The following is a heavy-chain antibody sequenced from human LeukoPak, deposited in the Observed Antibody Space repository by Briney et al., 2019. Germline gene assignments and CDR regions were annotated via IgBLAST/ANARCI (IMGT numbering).Heavy chain of an antibody. CDR2: ISGSGGST. CDR3: AKFAYSGYELPRWFLPYFDY. J-gene: IGHJ4*02. D-gene: IGHD5-12*01. V-gene: IGHV3-23*01. CDR1: GFTFSSYA. Sequence: GGSLRLSCAASGFTFSSYAMSWVRQAPGKGLEWVSAISGSGGSTYYADSVKGRFTISRDNSKNTLYLQMNSLGAEDTAVYYCAKFAYSGYELPRWFLPYFDYWGQGTLVTVSS.